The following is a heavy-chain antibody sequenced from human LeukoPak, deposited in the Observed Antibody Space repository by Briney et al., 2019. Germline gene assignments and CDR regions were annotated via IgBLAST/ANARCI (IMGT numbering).Heavy chain of an antibody. J-gene: IGHJ3*02. Sequence: SETLSLACTVSGGSISSSSYYWGWIRQPPGKGLEWIGSIYYSGSTYYNPSLKSRVTISVDTSKNQFSLKLSSVTAADTAVYYCARRPYPLRYFDWTQDDAFDIWGQGTMVTVSS. CDR3: ARRPYPLRYFDWTQDDAFDI. CDR2: IYYSGST. V-gene: IGHV4-39*01. D-gene: IGHD3-9*01. CDR1: GGSISSSSYY.